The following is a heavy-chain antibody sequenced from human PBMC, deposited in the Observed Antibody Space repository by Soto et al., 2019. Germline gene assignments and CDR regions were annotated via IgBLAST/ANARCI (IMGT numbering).Heavy chain of an antibody. CDR2: INTDGSVA. J-gene: IGHJ3*02. D-gene: IGHD6-13*01. CDR1: GLTFRSYW. Sequence: GESLKISCAASGLTFRSYWMHWVRQAPGKGLVWVSRINTDGSVAMYVDSVKGRFTISRDNAKKSLYLQVNSLRAEDTAVYYCARRPKGPGYSYSWGDAFDIWGQGTMVTVSS. CDR3: ARRPKGPGYSYSWGDAFDI. V-gene: IGHV3-74*03.